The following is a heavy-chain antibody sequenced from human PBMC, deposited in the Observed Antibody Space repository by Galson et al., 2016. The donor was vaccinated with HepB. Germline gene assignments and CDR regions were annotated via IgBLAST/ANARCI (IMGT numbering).Heavy chain of an antibody. V-gene: IGHV3-33*01. CDR1: RFHFSMYA. D-gene: IGHD3-3*01. CDR2: IWREGIRK. J-gene: IGHJ5*02. Sequence: SLRLSCAASRFHFSMYAMHWVRQAPGKGLEWVARIWREGIRKFYADSVKGRFTISRDNSIYTSYLQMNSLRVEDTAVYYCARDSFTIFGVTPNWFDPWGQGTLVTVSS. CDR3: ARDSFTIFGVTPNWFDP.